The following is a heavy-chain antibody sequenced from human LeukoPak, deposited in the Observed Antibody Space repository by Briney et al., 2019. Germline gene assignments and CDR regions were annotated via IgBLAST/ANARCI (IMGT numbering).Heavy chain of an antibody. Sequence: PSETLSLTCSVSGVSISSDAYYWGWIRQPPGKGLEWIGEINHSGSTNYNPSLKSRVTISVDTSKNQFSLKLSSVTAADTAVYYCARFSMPETGYSSGWYFDYWGQGTLVTVSS. CDR1: GVSISSDAYY. CDR3: ARFSMPETGYSSGWYFDY. J-gene: IGHJ4*02. D-gene: IGHD6-19*01. CDR2: INHSGST. V-gene: IGHV4-39*07.